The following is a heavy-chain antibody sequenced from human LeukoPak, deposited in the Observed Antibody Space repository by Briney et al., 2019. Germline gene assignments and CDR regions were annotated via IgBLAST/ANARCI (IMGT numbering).Heavy chain of an antibody. J-gene: IGHJ4*02. Sequence: SETLSLTCTVSGGSISSSSYYWGWIRQPPEKGLEWIGSIYYSGSTHYNPSLKSRVTISVDTSKNQFSLKLSSVTAADTAVYYCARGEVSSGWYGGGYYWGQGTLVTVSS. CDR1: GGSISSSSYY. V-gene: IGHV4-39*01. D-gene: IGHD6-19*01. CDR3: ARGEVSSGWYGGGYY. CDR2: IYYSGST.